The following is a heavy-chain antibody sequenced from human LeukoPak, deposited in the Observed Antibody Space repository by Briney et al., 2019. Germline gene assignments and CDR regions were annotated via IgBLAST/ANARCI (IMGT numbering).Heavy chain of an antibody. V-gene: IGHV3-33*06. Sequence: GGSLRLSCAASGFTFSSYGMQWVPQATGKVLESAADIWYDGSNKYYADSVKGRFTISRDNSKITLYLQMNSLRAEDTAVYYCAKSSGGIAANNWFDPWGQGTLVTVSS. J-gene: IGHJ5*02. CDR1: GFTFSSYG. CDR2: IWYDGSNK. D-gene: IGHD6-13*01. CDR3: AKSSGGIAANNWFDP.